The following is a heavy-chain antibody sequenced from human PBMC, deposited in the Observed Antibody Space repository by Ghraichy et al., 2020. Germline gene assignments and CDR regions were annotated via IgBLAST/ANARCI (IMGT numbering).Heavy chain of an antibody. Sequence: GGSLRLSCAASGFTFTNYWMHWVRQAPGKGLVWVSRISGDGSTTASADSVKGRFTISRDNANNMMYLQMNNLRAEDTAVYYCARGGLLSSFDYWGQGTLVTVSS. D-gene: IGHD2/OR15-2a*01. V-gene: IGHV3-74*01. CDR3: ARGGLLSSFDY. CDR1: GFTFTNYW. J-gene: IGHJ4*02. CDR2: ISGDGSTT.